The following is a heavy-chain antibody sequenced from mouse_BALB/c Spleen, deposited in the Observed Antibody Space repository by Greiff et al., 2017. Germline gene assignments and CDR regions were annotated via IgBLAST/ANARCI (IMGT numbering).Heavy chain of an antibody. Sequence: EVMLVESGPGLVKPSQSLSLTCTVTGYSITSDYAWNWIRQFPGNKLEWMGYISYSGSTSYNPSLKSRISITRDTSKNQFFLQLNSVTTEDTATYYCAREGGYDSDYWGQGTTLTVSS. CDR3: AREGGYDSDY. V-gene: IGHV3-2*02. CDR1: GYSITSDYA. J-gene: IGHJ2*01. CDR2: ISYSGST. D-gene: IGHD2-14*01.